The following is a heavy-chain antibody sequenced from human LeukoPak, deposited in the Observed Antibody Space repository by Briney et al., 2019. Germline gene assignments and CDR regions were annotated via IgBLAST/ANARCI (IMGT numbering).Heavy chain of an antibody. D-gene: IGHD3-22*01. CDR2: IFTSGTT. CDR3: ARGIFDYDGTDYYHYYFDY. V-gene: IGHV4-4*07. CDR1: GGSLSNYY. J-gene: IGHJ4*02. Sequence: SETLSLTCTVSGGSLSNYYWSWIRQPAGKGLEWIGRIFTSGTTYYNPSLKSRVTISVDTSKNQFSLKLRSVTAADTAIYYCARGIFDYDGTDYYHYYFDYWGQGRLVTVSS.